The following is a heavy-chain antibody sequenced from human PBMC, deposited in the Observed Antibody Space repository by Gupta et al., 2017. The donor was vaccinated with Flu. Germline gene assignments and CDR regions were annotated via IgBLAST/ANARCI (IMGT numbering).Heavy chain of an antibody. CDR3: ARDRGYGKAPFDY. CDR2: INPSGGST. D-gene: IGHD5-18*01. J-gene: IGHJ4*02. V-gene: IGHV1-46*01. CDR1: GCTFPRTH. Sequence: QGQLVQFGAAAKKPGASVQVSCKAFGCTFPRTHMHRVRQAPGQGLEWMGIINPSGGSTSYAQKFQGRVTMTRDTSTSTVYMELSSLRSEDTAVYYWARDRGYGKAPFDYWGQGTLVTVSS.